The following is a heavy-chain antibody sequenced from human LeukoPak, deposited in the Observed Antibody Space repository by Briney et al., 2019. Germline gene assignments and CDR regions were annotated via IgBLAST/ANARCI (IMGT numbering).Heavy chain of an antibody. Sequence: GGSLRLSCAASGFTFSSYSMNWVRQAPGKGLEWVSLISSSGSYIYYADSVKGRFTISRDNAKNSLYLQMNSLRAEDTAVFYCARAXRWEPIDYWGQGTLVTVSS. CDR2: ISSSGSYI. CDR1: GFTFSSYS. J-gene: IGHJ4*02. CDR3: ARAXRWEPIDY. D-gene: IGHD1-26*01. V-gene: IGHV3-21*01.